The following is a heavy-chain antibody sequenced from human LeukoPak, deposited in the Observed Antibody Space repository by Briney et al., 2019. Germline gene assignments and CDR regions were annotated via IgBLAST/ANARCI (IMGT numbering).Heavy chain of an antibody. J-gene: IGHJ5*01. CDR1: AASISSSSHH. D-gene: IGHD4/OR15-4a*01. CDR3: VRHDGRGGATMGAFDS. CDR2: VYYGRTT. Sequence: SETLSLTCTVSAASISSSSHHWGWIRQSPGKGLEWIGSVYYGRTTYYSPSLDSRVTISLDTSANQFSLQLNSVTAADTAVYYCVRHDGRGGATMGAFDSWGQGSLVTVSS. V-gene: IGHV4-39*01.